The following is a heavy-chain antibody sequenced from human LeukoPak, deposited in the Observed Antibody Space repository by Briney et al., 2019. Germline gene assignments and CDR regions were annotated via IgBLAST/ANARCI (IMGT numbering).Heavy chain of an antibody. V-gene: IGHV3-9*01. J-gene: IGHJ4*02. CDR3: AKDGLWFGESIDY. D-gene: IGHD3-10*01. Sequence: PGRSLRLSCAASGFTFDDYAMHWVRQAPGKGLEWVSGISWNSGSIGYADSVKGRSTISRDNAKNTLYLQMNSLRAEDTAVYYCAKDGLWFGESIDYWGQGTLVTVSS. CDR1: GFTFDDYA. CDR2: ISWNSGSI.